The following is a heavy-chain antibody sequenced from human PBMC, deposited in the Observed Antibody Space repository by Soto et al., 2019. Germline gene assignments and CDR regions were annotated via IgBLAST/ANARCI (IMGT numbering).Heavy chain of an antibody. Sequence: QVQLVQSGAEVKKPGASVKVSCRASGFTFTLYSMHWVRQAPGQRLEWMGWINGGSGKTKYSQKFPGRSNISRDTSASTAYMEVSSLRSEDTAVYYCARYSGNYQDAFDIWGQGTMVTVSS. J-gene: IGHJ3*02. CDR1: GFTFTLYS. CDR2: INGGSGKT. CDR3: ARYSGNYQDAFDI. V-gene: IGHV1-3*01. D-gene: IGHD1-26*01.